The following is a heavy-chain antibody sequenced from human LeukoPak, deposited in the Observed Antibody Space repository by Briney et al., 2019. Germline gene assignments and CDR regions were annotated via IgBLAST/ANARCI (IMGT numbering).Heavy chain of an antibody. D-gene: IGHD1-26*01. CDR1: GFTFTRYG. J-gene: IGHJ4*02. Sequence: TGGSLRLSCAASGFTFTRYGMNWVRQAPGKGLEWVSYISSSSSTIYYADSVKGRFTISRDNAKNSLYLQMNSLRAEDTAVYYCARELGGSYFDYWGQGTLVTVSS. V-gene: IGHV3-48*01. CDR3: ARELGGSYFDY. CDR2: ISSSSSTI.